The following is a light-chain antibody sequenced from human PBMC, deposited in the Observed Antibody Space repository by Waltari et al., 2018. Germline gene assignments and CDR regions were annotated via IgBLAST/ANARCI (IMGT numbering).Light chain of an antibody. CDR1: SSDVGGYNV. CDR3: SSYAGNNNVV. V-gene: IGLV2-8*01. Sequence: QSALTQPPSASGSPGQSVTISCTGTSSDVGGYNVVSWYQQHPGKAPKLMIYEVSKRPSGLPDRFSGSKSGNTASLTVSGLRAEDEADYYCSSYAGNNNVVFGGGTKLTVL. CDR2: EVS. J-gene: IGLJ2*01.